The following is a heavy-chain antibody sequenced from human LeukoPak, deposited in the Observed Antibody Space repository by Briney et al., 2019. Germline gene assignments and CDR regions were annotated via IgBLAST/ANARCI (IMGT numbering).Heavy chain of an antibody. CDR2: ISGSGGST. V-gene: IGHV3-23*01. Sequence: PGGSLTLSCAASAITFSSYAVSWVRQAPGKGLEWVSGISGSGGSTYYADSVKGRFTISRDNSKNTLYLQMNSLRAEDTAVYYCATSYDSGTYYLPLRYWGQGTLVTVSS. D-gene: IGHD3-10*01. CDR1: AITFSSYA. J-gene: IGHJ4*02. CDR3: ATSYDSGTYYLPLRY.